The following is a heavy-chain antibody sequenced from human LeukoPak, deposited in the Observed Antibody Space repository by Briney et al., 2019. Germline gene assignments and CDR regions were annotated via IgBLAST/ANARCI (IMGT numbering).Heavy chain of an antibody. CDR3: AKRSAESSGYFNY. Sequence: GGSLRLSCAASGFTFSSYAMSWVRQAPGKGLEWVSAVSRSGDTTYYADSVKGRFTISRDNSKNTLYLQMNSLRAEDTAVYYCAKRSAESSGYFNYWGQGILVTVSS. CDR2: VSRSGDTT. D-gene: IGHD6-19*01. CDR1: GFTFSSYA. J-gene: IGHJ4*02. V-gene: IGHV3-23*01.